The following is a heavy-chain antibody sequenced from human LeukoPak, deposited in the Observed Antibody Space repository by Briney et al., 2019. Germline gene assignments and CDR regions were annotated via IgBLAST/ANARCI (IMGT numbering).Heavy chain of an antibody. CDR3: ARVLGTGNDY. Sequence: ASVKVSCKASGYTFTSYYMHWVRQAPGQGLEWMGIINPSGGSTSYAQKFQGRVTITTDESTSTAYMELSSLRSEDTAVYYCARVLGTGNDYWGQGTLVTVSS. D-gene: IGHD7-27*01. CDR2: INPSGGST. V-gene: IGHV1-46*01. J-gene: IGHJ4*02. CDR1: GYTFTSYY.